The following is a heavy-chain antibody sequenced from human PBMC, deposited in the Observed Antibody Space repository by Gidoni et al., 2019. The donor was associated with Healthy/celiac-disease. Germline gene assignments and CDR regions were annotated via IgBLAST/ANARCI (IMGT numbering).Heavy chain of an antibody. D-gene: IGHD3-10*01. J-gene: IGHJ6*02. CDR2: ISGSGGST. CDR1: GFTFRSYA. CDR3: AKDGLLWFGELQYGMDV. Sequence: SCAASGFTFRSYAMSWVRQAPGKGLEWVSAISGSGGSTYYADSVKGRFTISRDNSKAPLYLQMNSLRAEDTAVYYCAKDGLLWFGELQYGMDVWGQGTTVTVSS. V-gene: IGHV3-23*01.